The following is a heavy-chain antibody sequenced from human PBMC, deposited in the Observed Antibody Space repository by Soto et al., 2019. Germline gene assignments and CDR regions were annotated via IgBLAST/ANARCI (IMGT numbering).Heavy chain of an antibody. D-gene: IGHD3-22*01. CDR1: GFTFSSYD. Sequence: LRLSCAASGFTFSSYDINWVRQAPGKGLEWVSYISSSSTTIYYADSVKGRFTISRDYAKNSLYLQMNSLRAEDTAVYYCARGLYYYDSSGYYSPWGQGTLVTVSS. V-gene: IGHV3-48*01. CDR2: ISSSSTTI. CDR3: ARGLYYYDSSGYYSP. J-gene: IGHJ5*02.